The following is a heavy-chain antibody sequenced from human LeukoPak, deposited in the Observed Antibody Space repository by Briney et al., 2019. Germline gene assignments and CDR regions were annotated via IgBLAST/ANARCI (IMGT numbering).Heavy chain of an antibody. Sequence: PSETQSLTCTVSGRSISSSSYCWGWIRQPPGKGREWFGIIYYSGSTYYNPSLKSRLTISVDTSKNQFSLKLSSVTATDTAVYYCARRGYCSSTSCYEYWFDPWGQGTLVTVSS. CDR3: ARRGYCSSTSCYEYWFDP. D-gene: IGHD2-2*01. J-gene: IGHJ5*02. V-gene: IGHV4-39*01. CDR1: GRSISSSSYC. CDR2: IYYSGST.